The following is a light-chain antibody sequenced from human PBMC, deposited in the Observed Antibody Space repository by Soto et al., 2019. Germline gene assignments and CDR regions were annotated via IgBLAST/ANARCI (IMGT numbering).Light chain of an antibody. V-gene: IGLV1-47*01. CDR3: VAWDDSLSGAV. J-gene: IGLJ7*01. Sequence: QPVLTQPPSASGTPGQRVTISCSGSSSNIGSNYVYWYQQLPGTAPKLLIYRNNQRPSGVPDRFSGSKSGTSASLAISGLRSEDEADYYCVAWDDSLSGAVFGGGTQLTVL. CDR1: SSNIGSNY. CDR2: RNN.